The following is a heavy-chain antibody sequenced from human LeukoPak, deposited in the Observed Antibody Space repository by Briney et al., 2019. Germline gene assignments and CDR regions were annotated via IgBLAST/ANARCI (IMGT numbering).Heavy chain of an antibody. V-gene: IGHV1-69*05. J-gene: IGHJ4*02. CDR3: ARKNYYDSSGYYSVGYFDY. CDR1: GGTFSSYA. Sequence: GSSVKVSCKASGGTFSSYAISWVRQAPGQGLERMGGIIPIFGTANYAQKFQGRVTITTDESTSTAYMELSSLRSEDMAVYYCARKNYYDSSGYYSVGYFDYWGQGTLVTVSS. D-gene: IGHD3-22*01. CDR2: IIPIFGTA.